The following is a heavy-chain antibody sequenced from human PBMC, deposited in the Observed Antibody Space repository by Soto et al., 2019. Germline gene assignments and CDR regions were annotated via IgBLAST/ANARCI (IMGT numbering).Heavy chain of an antibody. CDR1: GFTFSYG. CDR3: AKLVIGYCSGNTCDDY. J-gene: IGHJ4*02. Sequence: VQLLESGGGLIQPGGSLRLSCAASGFTFSYGIHWLRQAPGKDLEGGAYISYDSSNKFYGDAVKGRFTISRDNSKNTQFLQMNSLRAEDTAVYYCAKLVIGYCSGNTCDDYWGQGTLVAVSS. CDR2: ISYDSSNK. V-gene: IGHV3-30*18. D-gene: IGHD2-15*01.